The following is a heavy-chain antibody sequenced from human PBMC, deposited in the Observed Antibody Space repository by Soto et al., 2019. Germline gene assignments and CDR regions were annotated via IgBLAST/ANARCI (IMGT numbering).Heavy chain of an antibody. CDR2: ISAYNGNT. J-gene: IGHJ5*02. CDR1: GYTFTSHG. V-gene: IGHV1-18*01. D-gene: IGHD3-16*01. Sequence: QVQLVQSGAEVKKPGASVKVSCKASGYTFTSHGISWVRQAPGQGLEWMGWISAYNGNTNYAPKLQVRVTMTPDTAARKAYMELRSLSSDATAVYYCERDGGMGGWFGPLGQGTLVAVSA. CDR3: ERDGGMGGWFGP.